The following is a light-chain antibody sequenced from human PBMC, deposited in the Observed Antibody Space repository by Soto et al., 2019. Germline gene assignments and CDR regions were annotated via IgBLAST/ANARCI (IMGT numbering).Light chain of an antibody. J-gene: IGLJ1*01. CDR2: ADI. V-gene: IGLV2-23*01. Sequence: QSALTQPASVSGSPGQSITISCTGPSSDVWTYNLVSWYQQHPGKAPKLIIYADIKRPSEVSDRFSASKSGNTASLTISGLQAEDEADYYCCSYEPYTYVFGQGTKLTVL. CDR1: SSDVWTYNL. CDR3: CSYEPYTYV.